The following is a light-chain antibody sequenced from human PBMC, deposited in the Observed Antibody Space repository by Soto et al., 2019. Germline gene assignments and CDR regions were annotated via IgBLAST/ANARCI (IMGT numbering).Light chain of an antibody. CDR2: GAS. J-gene: IGKJ1*01. V-gene: IGKV3-15*01. CDR1: QSVNSH. Sequence: EVVVTQSPATLSVSPGERVTLSCRASQSVNSHLAWYQQQSGQAPRLLIYGASTRATGIAARFSGSGSGTEFTLTISRLQCEHSAVYFCHQYDNWWTFGQGTKVEIK. CDR3: HQYDNWWT.